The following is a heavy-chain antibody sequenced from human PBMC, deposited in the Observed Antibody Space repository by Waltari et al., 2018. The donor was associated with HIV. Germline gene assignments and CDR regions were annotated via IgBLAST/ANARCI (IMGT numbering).Heavy chain of an antibody. V-gene: IGHV3-49*03. J-gene: IGHJ4*02. CDR1: GFTFADHA. CDR3: SRLVVGYNYGYYFDS. Sequence: VQLVESGGGLVQSGRSLRLSCTASGFTFADHAMTVFRQAPGKGLEWVGFIRSKPYGGTTEYAASVKGRFTISRDDSKSIAYLQMNSLKSDDAAVYYCSRLVVGYNYGYYFDSWGQGTLVTVSS. D-gene: IGHD5-18*01. CDR2: IRSKPYGGTT.